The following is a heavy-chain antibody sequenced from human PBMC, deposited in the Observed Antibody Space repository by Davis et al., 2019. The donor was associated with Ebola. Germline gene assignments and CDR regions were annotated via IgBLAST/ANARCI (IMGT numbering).Heavy chain of an antibody. CDR2: IYYSGST. CDR1: GGSISTYY. CDR3: ARIPRGYSYGTIDY. J-gene: IGHJ4*02. D-gene: IGHD5-18*01. Sequence: SETLSLTCTVSGGSISTYYWSWIRQPPGKGLEWIGYIYYSGSTNYNPSLKSRVSISVDTSKNQFSLKLSSVTAADTAVYYCARIPRGYSYGTIDYWGQGTLVTVSS. V-gene: IGHV4-59*01.